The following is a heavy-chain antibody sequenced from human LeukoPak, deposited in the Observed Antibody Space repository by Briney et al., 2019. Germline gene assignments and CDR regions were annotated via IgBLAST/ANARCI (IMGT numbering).Heavy chain of an antibody. CDR1: GYTFTSYD. CDR2: MNPNSGNT. CDR3: ARDGIAAAGTGGWFDP. J-gene: IGHJ5*02. V-gene: IGHV1-8*03. Sequence: ASVKVSCKASGYTFTSYDINWVRQATGQWLEWMGWMNPNSGNTGYAQKFQGRVTITRNTSISTAYMELSSLRSEDTAVYYCARDGIAAAGTGGWFDPWGQGTLVTVSS. D-gene: IGHD6-13*01.